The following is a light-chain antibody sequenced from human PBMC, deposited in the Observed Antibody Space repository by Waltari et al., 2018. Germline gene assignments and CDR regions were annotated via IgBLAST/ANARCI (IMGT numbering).Light chain of an antibody. J-gene: IGKJ1*01. Sequence: ELVLTQSPGTLSLSPGETATLSCRASQSVSSRHLAWYQQKPGLAPRLLIYGASSRATGIPDRFSGSGSGTDFTLTISRLEPEDFAVYYCQQYGSLPGTFGQGTKVEIK. CDR3: QQYGSLPGT. CDR2: GAS. V-gene: IGKV3-20*01. CDR1: QSVSSRH.